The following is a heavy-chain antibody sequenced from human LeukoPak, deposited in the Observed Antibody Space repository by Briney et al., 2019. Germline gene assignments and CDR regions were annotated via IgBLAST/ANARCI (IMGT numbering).Heavy chain of an antibody. Sequence: GGSLRLSCAASGFAFSSYAMSWVRQAPGKGLEWVSFIHRDDKTYYADSVKGRFTMSRDSSKNTLYLQMNSLGADDTAVYYCAREVISTPSYFDYWGQGILVTVSS. J-gene: IGHJ4*02. CDR2: IHRDDKT. V-gene: IGHV3-53*01. CDR1: GFAFSSYA. D-gene: IGHD2-2*01. CDR3: AREVISTPSYFDY.